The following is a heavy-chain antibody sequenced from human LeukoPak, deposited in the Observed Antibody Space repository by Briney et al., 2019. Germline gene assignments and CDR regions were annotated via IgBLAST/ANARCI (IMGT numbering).Heavy chain of an antibody. J-gene: IGHJ4*02. CDR1: GGSISSYY. D-gene: IGHD3-22*01. CDR2: IYYSGST. CDR3: ARVHTRGAIVVFDY. Sequence: PSETLSLTCTVFGGSISSYYWSWIRQPPGKGLEWIGYIYYSGSTNYNPSLKSRVTISVDTSKNQFSLKLSSVTAADTAVYYCARVHTRGAIVVFDYWGQGTLVTVSS. V-gene: IGHV4-59*01.